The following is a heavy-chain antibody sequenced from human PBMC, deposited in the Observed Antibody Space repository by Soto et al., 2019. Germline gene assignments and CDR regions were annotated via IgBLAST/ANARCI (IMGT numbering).Heavy chain of an antibody. Sequence: GGSLRLSCAASGFTFDDYGMSWVRQAPGKGLEWVANIKQDGSEKYYVDSVKGRFTISRDNAKNSLYLQMNSLRAEDTAVYYCARVGGTNIDYWGQGTLVTVSS. V-gene: IGHV3-7*03. D-gene: IGHD3-16*01. J-gene: IGHJ4*02. CDR1: GFTFDDYG. CDR3: ARVGGTNIDY. CDR2: IKQDGSEK.